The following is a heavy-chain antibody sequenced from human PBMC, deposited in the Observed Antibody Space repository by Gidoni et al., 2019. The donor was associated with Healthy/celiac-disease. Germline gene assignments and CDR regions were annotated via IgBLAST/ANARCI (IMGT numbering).Heavy chain of an antibody. CDR1: GYTFTSYD. Sequence: QVQLVQSGAEVKKPGASVQVSCKASGYTFTSYDINWVRQATGQGLEWMGWMNPNSGNTGYAQKFQGRVTMTRNTSISTAYMELSSLRSEDTAVYYCARNAGILTGYPYYYYGMDVWGQGTTVTVSS. J-gene: IGHJ6*02. D-gene: IGHD3-9*01. V-gene: IGHV1-8*01. CDR2: MNPNSGNT. CDR3: ARNAGILTGYPYYYYGMDV.